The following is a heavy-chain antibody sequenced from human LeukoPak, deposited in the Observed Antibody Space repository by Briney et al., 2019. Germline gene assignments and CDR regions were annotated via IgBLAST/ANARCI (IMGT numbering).Heavy chain of an antibody. CDR2: ISYDGSNK. CDR1: GFTFSSYA. D-gene: IGHD3-3*01. J-gene: IGHJ4*02. V-gene: IGHV3-30*04. CDR3: ARDPAKFWSGHDY. Sequence: GGSLRLSCAASGFTFSSYATHWVRQAPGKGLEWVAVISYDGSNKYYADSVKGRFTISRDNSKNTLYVQMNSLRAEDTAVYYCARDPAKFWSGHDYWGQGTLVTVSS.